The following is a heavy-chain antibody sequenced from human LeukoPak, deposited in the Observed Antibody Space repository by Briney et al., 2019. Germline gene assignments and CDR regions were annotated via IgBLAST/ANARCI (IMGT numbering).Heavy chain of an antibody. J-gene: IGHJ3*02. CDR3: ARGRGSGHDAFDI. D-gene: IGHD3-3*01. Sequence: GGSLRLSCAASGFIFNSYWMSWVRQAPGKGLEWVANINQDGSEKSYVDSVKGRFTISRGNAKNSLYLQMNSLRAEDTAVYYCARGRGSGHDAFDIWGQGTMVTVSS. CDR1: GFIFNSYW. V-gene: IGHV3-7*01. CDR2: INQDGSEK.